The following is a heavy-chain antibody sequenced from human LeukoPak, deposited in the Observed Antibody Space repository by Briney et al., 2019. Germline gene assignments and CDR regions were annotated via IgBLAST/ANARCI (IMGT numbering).Heavy chain of an antibody. CDR1: GGSISSYY. J-gene: IGHJ6*02. V-gene: IGHV4-59*01. D-gene: IGHD5-18*01. Sequence: SETLSLTCTVSGGSISSYYWGWIRQPPGKGLEWIGYIYYSGSTNYNPSLKSRVTISVDTSKNQFSLKLSSVTAADTAVYYCARGLPQYYYYGMDVWGQGTTVTVSS. CDR3: ARGLPQYYYYGMDV. CDR2: IYYSGST.